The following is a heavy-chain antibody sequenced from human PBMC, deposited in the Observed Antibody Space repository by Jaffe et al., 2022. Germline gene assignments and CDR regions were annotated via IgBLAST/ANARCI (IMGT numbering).Heavy chain of an antibody. J-gene: IGHJ5*02. V-gene: IGHV4-61*02. Sequence: QVQLQESGPGLVKPSQTLSLTCTVSGGSISSGSYYWSWIRQPAGKGLEWIGRIYTSGSTNYNPSLKSRVTISVDTSKNQFSLKLSSVTAADTAVYYCARDRGYSYGMNWFDPWGQGTLVTVSS. CDR1: GGSISSGSYY. CDR3: ARDRGYSYGMNWFDP. CDR2: IYTSGST. D-gene: IGHD5-18*01.